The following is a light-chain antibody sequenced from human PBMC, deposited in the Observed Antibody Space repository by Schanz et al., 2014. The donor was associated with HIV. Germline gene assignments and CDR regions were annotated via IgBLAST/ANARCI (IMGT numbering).Light chain of an antibody. Sequence: QSVLTQPPSMSGAPGQRVTISCTGSSSNIGAGYDVHWYQHFPGTAPRLLIFDNDNRPSGVPDRISGSKSGTSASLAITGLQADDEADYFCCSYTSSSTQVFGGGTKLTVL. V-gene: IGLV1-40*01. CDR1: SSNIGAGYD. CDR3: CSYTSSSTQV. CDR2: DND. J-gene: IGLJ3*02.